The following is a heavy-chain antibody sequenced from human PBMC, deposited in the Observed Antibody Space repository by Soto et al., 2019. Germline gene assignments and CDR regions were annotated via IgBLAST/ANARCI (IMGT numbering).Heavy chain of an antibody. J-gene: IGHJ4*02. Sequence: SETLSLTCTVSGVSINDYYWTWIRRPPGKRLEWIGAIYYTGSTTYNPSLRSRVTFSGDKSKNQFSLHLKSVTAADTAVYFCSKVEFGGHLDYWGQGTLVTVSS. CDR2: IYYTGST. CDR1: GVSINDYY. CDR3: SKVEFGGHLDY. D-gene: IGHD3-16*01. V-gene: IGHV4-59*01.